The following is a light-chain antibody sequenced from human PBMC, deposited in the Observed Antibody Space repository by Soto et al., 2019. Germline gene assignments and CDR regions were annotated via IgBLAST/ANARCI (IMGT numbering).Light chain of an antibody. CDR3: SSYTSSRTLVV. CDR1: SSDVGGYNY. J-gene: IGLJ2*01. V-gene: IGLV2-14*01. CDR2: DVS. Sequence: QSALTQPASVSGSPGQSITISCTGTSSDVGGYNYVSWYQQHPGKAPKLMIYDVSNRPSGVSNRFSGSKSGNTASLTISGLQAEDEADYYSSSYTSSRTLVVFGGGTQLTVL.